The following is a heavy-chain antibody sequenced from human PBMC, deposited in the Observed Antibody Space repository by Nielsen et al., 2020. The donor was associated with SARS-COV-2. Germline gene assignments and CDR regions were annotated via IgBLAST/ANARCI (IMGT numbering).Heavy chain of an antibody. Sequence: GESLKISCAASGFTFSDYYMSWIRQAPGKGLEWVSYISSSGSTIYYADSVKGRFTISRDNAKNSLYLQMNSLRAEDTAVYYCAKDRGGSYLIDYWGQGTLVTVSS. CDR3: AKDRGGSYLIDY. V-gene: IGHV3-11*04. CDR2: ISSSGSTI. J-gene: IGHJ4*02. CDR1: GFTFSDYY. D-gene: IGHD1-26*01.